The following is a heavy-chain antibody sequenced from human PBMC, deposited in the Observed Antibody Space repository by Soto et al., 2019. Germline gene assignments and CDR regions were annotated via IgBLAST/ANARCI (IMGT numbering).Heavy chain of an antibody. J-gene: IGHJ4*02. CDR3: AKDRVVATIEYFDY. V-gene: IGHV1-18*04. D-gene: IGHD5-12*01. CDR1: GYTFTRYS. CDR2: ISNYNGDT. Sequence: ASVKVSCKASGYTFTRYSINWVRQAPGQGLEWVGWISNYNGDTKYAEKFQGRVTLTTDTSTTTTYMDLRSLTSDDTAVYYCAKDRVVATIEYFDYWGQGTLVTVSS.